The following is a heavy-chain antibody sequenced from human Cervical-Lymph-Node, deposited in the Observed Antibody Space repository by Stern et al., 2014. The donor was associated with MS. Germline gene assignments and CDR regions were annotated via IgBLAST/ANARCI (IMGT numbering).Heavy chain of an antibody. CDR1: GGTFSNYA. CDR2: SIPIFGPT. J-gene: IGHJ4*02. CDR3: ARGPDQTSGYYYAY. Sequence: QMQLVQSGAEVKKPGSSVTVSCTASGGTFSNYAISWVRQAPGQGLEWVGGSIPIFGPTNYPHKFKGRVTITADESTSTAYMELSSLRAEDTAVYYCARGPDQTSGYYYAYWGQGTLVTVSS. V-gene: IGHV1-69*01. D-gene: IGHD3-22*01.